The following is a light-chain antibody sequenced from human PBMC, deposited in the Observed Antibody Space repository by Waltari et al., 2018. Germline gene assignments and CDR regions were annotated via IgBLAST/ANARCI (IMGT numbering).Light chain of an antibody. J-gene: IGKJ1*01. CDR1: VNSDGNTY. CDR2: KVS. V-gene: IGKV2-30*01. CDR3: LQATHWPPWT. Sequence: VNSDGNTYLNWFQQRPGHSPRRLIYKVSNRDSGVPDRFSGSGSGTDFTLKISRVEADDVGIYYCLQATHWPPWTFGQGTKVEIK.